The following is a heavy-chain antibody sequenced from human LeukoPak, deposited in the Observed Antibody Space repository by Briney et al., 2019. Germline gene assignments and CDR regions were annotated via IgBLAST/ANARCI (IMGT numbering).Heavy chain of an antibody. J-gene: IGHJ5*02. Sequence: PSETLSVTCTVSGGSISDYYWSWIRQPPGKGLEWIGYIHSSGSANYKPSLKSRVTISVDTSKNQCSLKVSSVTAADTAKYYCARNSYYYQTHDTWGQGTLVTVSS. D-gene: IGHD3-10*01. CDR2: IHSSGSA. CDR1: GGSISDYY. V-gene: IGHV4-59*08. CDR3: ARNSYYYQTHDT.